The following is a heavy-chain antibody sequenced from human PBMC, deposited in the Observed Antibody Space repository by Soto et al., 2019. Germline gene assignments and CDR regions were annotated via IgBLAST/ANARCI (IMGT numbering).Heavy chain of an antibody. Sequence: SSETLSLTCAFYGWSFSGYYWSWIRQPPGKGLEWIGEINHSGSTNYNPSLKSRVTISVDTSKNQFSLKLSSVTAADTAVYYCARGGAFSGGSNWFDPWGQGTLVTVSS. V-gene: IGHV4-34*01. CDR3: ARGGAFSGGSNWFDP. CDR1: GWSFSGYY. CDR2: INHSGST. J-gene: IGHJ5*02. D-gene: IGHD2-15*01.